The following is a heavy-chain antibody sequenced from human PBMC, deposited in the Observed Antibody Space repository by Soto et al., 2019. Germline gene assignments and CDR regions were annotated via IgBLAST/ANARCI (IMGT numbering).Heavy chain of an antibody. CDR2: IYYSGST. Sequence: SETQSLTCPFSGCSISSYYWSWIRQPPGKGLEWIGYIYYSGSTNYNPSLKSRVTISVDTSKNQFSLKLSSVTAADTAVYYCARDPGARNNWFDPWGQGTLVTVSS. CDR1: GCSISSYY. CDR3: ARDPGARNNWFDP. J-gene: IGHJ5*02. V-gene: IGHV4-59*01.